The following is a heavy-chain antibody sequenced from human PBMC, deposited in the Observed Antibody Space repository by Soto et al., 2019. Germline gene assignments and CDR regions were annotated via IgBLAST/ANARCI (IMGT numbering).Heavy chain of an antibody. CDR1: DGSISSGGYS. CDR3: ARDTSSGYAYYFDY. Sequence: TLSLSCAVSDGSISSGGYSWSWIRQPPGKGLEWIGYIYHSGSTYYNPSLKSRVTISVDRSKNQFSLKLSSVTAADTAVYYCARDTSSGYAYYFDYWGQGTLVTVSS. V-gene: IGHV4-30-2*01. D-gene: IGHD5-12*01. J-gene: IGHJ4*02. CDR2: IYHSGST.